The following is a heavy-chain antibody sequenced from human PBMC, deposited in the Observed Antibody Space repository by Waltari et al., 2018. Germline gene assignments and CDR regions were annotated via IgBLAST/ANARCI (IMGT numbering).Heavy chain of an antibody. J-gene: IGHJ3*02. D-gene: IGHD1-26*01. CDR3: ANDRGARPDAFDI. CDR2: ISGSGGST. V-gene: IGHV3-23*01. CDR1: GFTFSSYA. Sequence: EVQLLESGGGLVQPGGSLRLSCAASGFTFSSYAMRWVRQAPGKGLEWVSAISGSGGSTYYADSVKGRFTISRDNSKNTLYLQMNSLRAEDTAVYYCANDRGARPDAFDIWGQGTMVTVSS.